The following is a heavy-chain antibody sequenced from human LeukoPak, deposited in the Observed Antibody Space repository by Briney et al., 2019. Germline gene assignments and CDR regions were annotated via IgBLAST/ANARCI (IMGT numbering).Heavy chain of an antibody. CDR3: ARVLGYSSGWRIDY. J-gene: IGHJ4*02. Sequence: PSETLSLTCTVSGGSISSYYWSWIRQPPGKGLEWIGYIYYTGSTNYNPSLKSRVTISLDTSKNQLSLRLSSVTAADTAVYYCARVLGYSSGWRIDYWGQGTLVTVSS. D-gene: IGHD6-19*01. V-gene: IGHV4-59*08. CDR2: IYYTGST. CDR1: GGSISSYY.